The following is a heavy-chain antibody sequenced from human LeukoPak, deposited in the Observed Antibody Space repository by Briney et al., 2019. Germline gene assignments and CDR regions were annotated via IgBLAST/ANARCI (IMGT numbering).Heavy chain of an antibody. CDR1: GYTFTNYA. CDR3: ARTEASYDAFDI. Sequence: GASVKVSCKASGYTFTNYAFSWVRQAPGQGLEWMGWINTNNGNTNYVKRLQGRVTMTTDTSTSTAYMELRSLRSDDTAVYYCARTEASYDAFDIWGQGTTVTVSS. V-gene: IGHV1-18*01. J-gene: IGHJ3*02. CDR2: INTNNGNT.